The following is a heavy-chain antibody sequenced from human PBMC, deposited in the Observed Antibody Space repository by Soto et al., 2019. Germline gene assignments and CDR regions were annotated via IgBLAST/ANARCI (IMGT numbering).Heavy chain of an antibody. V-gene: IGHV2-70*01. CDR2: IDWDDDK. Sequence: GSGPTLVNPTQTLTLTCTFSGFSLSTSGMCVSWIRQPPGKALEWLALIDWDDDKYYSTSLKTRLTISKDTSKNQVVLTMTNMDPVDTATYYCARTTASEYSSTWDWDYCGHGTLVTVSA. CDR1: GFSLSTSGMC. D-gene: IGHD6-13*01. CDR3: ARTTASEYSSTWDWDY. J-gene: IGHJ4*01.